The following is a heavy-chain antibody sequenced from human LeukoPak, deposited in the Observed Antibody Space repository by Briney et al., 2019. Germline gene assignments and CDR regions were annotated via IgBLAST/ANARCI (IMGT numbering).Heavy chain of an antibody. CDR2: ISSTSSTI. CDR3: ARKWSGYSYGYPY. J-gene: IGHJ4*02. D-gene: IGHD5-18*01. V-gene: IGHV3-48*01. Sequence: PGGSLRLSCAASGYTFSSYSMNWVRQAPGKGLEWVSYISSTSSTIYYADSVKGRFTISRDNAENSVYLQMSSLRAEDTAAYYCARKWSGYSYGYPYWGQGTLVTVSS. CDR1: GYTFSSYS.